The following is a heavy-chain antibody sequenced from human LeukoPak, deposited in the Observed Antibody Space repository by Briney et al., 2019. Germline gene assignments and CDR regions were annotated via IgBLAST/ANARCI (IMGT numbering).Heavy chain of an antibody. CDR2: IYYSGST. D-gene: IGHD3-10*01. Sequence: PSETLSLTCTVSGGSISSYYWSWIRQPPGKGLEWIGYIYYSGSTNYNPSLKSRVTISVDTSKNQFSLKLSSVTAADTAVYYCALLGGGFGELIDYWGQGTLVTVSS. J-gene: IGHJ4*02. CDR3: ALLGGGFGELIDY. CDR1: GGSISSYY. V-gene: IGHV4-59*01.